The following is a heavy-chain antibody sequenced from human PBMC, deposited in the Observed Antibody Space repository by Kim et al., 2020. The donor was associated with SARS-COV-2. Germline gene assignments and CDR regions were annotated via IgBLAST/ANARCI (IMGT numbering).Heavy chain of an antibody. D-gene: IGHD6-13*01. J-gene: IGHJ4*02. Sequence: GGSLRLSCTASGFTFGDYGMSWVRQAPGKGLEWVGFIRSKADGGTTEYAASVRGRFTISRDDSKSIAYLQMNSLKTEDTAVYYCTRYSSSWTGYFDYWGQGTLVTVSS. CDR3: TRYSSSWTGYFDY. CDR1: GFTFGDYG. CDR2: IRSKADGGTT. V-gene: IGHV3-49*04.